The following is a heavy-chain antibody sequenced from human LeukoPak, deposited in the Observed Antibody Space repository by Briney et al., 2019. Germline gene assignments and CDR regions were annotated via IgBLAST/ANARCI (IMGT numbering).Heavy chain of an antibody. D-gene: IGHD2-15*01. J-gene: IGHJ5*02. V-gene: IGHV4-59*08. CDR3: ASLKRYCSGGSCYSSYWFDP. Sequence: KSSETLSLTCTVSGGSISSYYWSWIRQPPGKGLEWIGYIYYSGSTNYNPSLKSRVTISVDTSKNQFSLKLSSVTAADTAVYYCASLKRYCSGGSCYSSYWFDPWGQGTLVTVSS. CDR2: IYYSGST. CDR1: GGSISSYY.